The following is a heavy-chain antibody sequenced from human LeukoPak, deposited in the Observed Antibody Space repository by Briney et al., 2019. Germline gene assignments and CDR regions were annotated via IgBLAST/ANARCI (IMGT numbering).Heavy chain of an antibody. V-gene: IGHV1-69*01. J-gene: IGHJ4*02. D-gene: IGHD3-3*01. CDR3: ARVGPTYYDFWSGYYTQAYFDY. CDR1: GGTFSSYA. Sequence: SVKVSCKASGGTFSSYAISWVRQAPGQGLEWMGGIIPIFGTANYAQKFQGRVTITADESTSTAYMELSSLRSEDAAVYYCARVGPTYYDFWSGYYTQAYFDYWGQGTLVSVSS. CDR2: IIPIFGTA.